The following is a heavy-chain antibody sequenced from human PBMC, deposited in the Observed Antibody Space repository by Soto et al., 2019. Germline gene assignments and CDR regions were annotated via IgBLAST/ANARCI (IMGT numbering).Heavy chain of an antibody. CDR1: GGSFSGYY. V-gene: IGHV4-34*01. J-gene: IGHJ4*02. D-gene: IGHD2-2*01. CDR3: ARQVVVPAPDFDY. CDR2: INHSGST. Sequence: QVQLQQWGAGLLKPSETLSLTCAVYGGSFSGYYWSWIRQPPGKGLEWIGEINHSGSTNYNPSLQSRVTISVDTSKNQFSLKLSSVTAADTAVYYCARQVVVPAPDFDYWGQGTLVTVSS.